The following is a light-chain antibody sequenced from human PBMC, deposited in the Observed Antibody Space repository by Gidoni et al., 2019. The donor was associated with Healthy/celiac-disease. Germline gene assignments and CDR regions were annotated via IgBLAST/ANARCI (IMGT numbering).Light chain of an antibody. CDR1: QDISNY. J-gene: IGKJ2*01. CDR2: DA. CDR3: QQYDNRPYT. Sequence: DIQMTQSPSSLSASVGDRVTITCQASQDISNYLNWYQQKPGKAPKLLIYDASRFSGSGSGTDFTFTISSLQPEDIATYYCQQYDNRPYTFGQETKLDI. V-gene: IGKV1-33*01.